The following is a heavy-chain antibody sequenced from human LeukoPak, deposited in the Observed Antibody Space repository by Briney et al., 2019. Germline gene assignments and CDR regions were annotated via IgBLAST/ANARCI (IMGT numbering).Heavy chain of an antibody. CDR2: TRNKANSYTT. D-gene: IGHD6-19*01. V-gene: IGHV3-72*01. CDR3: ASGAVAGRFDY. Sequence: PGGSLRLSCAASGFTFSDHYMDWVRQAPGKGLEWVGRTRNKANSYTTEYAASVKGRLTISRDDSKNSLYLQMNSLKTEDTAVYYCASGAVAGRFDYWGQGTLVTVSS. J-gene: IGHJ4*02. CDR1: GFTFSDHY.